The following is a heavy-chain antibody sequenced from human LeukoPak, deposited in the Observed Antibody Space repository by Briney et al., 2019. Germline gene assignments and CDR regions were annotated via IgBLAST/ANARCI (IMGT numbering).Heavy chain of an antibody. CDR1: GFTFSDYY. V-gene: IGHV3-11*01. CDR2: ISSGGFTI. D-gene: IGHD3-16*01. CDR3: ARVGFGAFDI. J-gene: IGHJ3*02. Sequence: GGSLRLSCAASGFTFSDYYMSWIRRAPGKGLEWVSYISSGGFTIYYADSAKGRFTISRDSAKNSLYLQMNSLRAEDTAVYYCARVGFGAFDIWGQGTMVTVSS.